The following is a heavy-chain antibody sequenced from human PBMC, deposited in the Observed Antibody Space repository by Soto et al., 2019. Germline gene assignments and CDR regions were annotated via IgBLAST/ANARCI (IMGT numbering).Heavy chain of an antibody. CDR3: AISVGVHDPNRDFDY. Sequence: ASVKVSCKASGYTFTGFYMHWVRQAPGQGLEWMGRINPDSGDTDHAEKFQGRVTMTRGTSISTAYMELTRLTSDDTAVYHCAISVGVHDPNRDFDYWGQGTPVSRIL. D-gene: IGHD2-2*01. CDR1: GYTFTGFY. CDR2: INPDSGDT. J-gene: IGHJ4*02. V-gene: IGHV1-2*06.